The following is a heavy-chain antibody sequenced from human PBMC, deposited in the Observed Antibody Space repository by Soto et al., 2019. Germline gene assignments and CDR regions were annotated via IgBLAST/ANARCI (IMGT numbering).Heavy chain of an antibody. V-gene: IGHV3-30*18. CDR3: AKDLNLIVVVPAYGMDV. D-gene: IGHD2-2*01. CDR1: GFTFSSYG. CDR2: ISYDGSNK. J-gene: IGHJ6*02. Sequence: GGSLRLSCAASGFTFSSYGMHWVRQAPGKGLEWVAVISYDGSNKYYADSVKGRFTISRDNSKNTLYLQMNSLRAEDTAVYYCAKDLNLIVVVPAYGMDVWGQGTTVTVSS.